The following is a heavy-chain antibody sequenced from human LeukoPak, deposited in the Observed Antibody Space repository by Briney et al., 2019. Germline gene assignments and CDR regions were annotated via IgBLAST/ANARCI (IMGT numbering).Heavy chain of an antibody. CDR1: GGTFSSYA. CDR3: ARGWGSSFGVVISLAFDI. D-gene: IGHD3-3*01. J-gene: IGHJ3*02. V-gene: IGHV1-69*06. CDR2: IIPIFGTA. Sequence: GASVKVSCKASGGTFSSYAISWVRQAPGQGLEWMGGIIPIFGTANYAQKFQGRVTITADKSTSTAYMELSSLRSEDTAVYYCARGWGSSFGVVISLAFDIWGQGTMVTVSS.